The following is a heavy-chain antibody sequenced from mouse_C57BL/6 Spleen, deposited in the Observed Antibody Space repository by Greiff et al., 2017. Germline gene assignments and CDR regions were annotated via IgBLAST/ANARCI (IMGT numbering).Heavy chain of an antibody. CDR3: ARYGSDY. CDR2: IDPSDSYT. CDR1: GYTFTSYW. D-gene: IGHD1-1*01. V-gene: IGHV1-59*01. Sequence: QVQLQQPGAELVRPGTSVKLSCKASGYTFTSYWMHWVKQRPGQGLEWIGVIDPSDSYTNYNQKFKGKATLTVDTSSSTAYMQLSSLTSEDSAVYYCARYGSDYGGQGTTLTVSS. J-gene: IGHJ2*01.